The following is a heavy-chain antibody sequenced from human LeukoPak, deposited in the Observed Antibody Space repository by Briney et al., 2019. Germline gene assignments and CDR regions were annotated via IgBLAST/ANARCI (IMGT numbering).Heavy chain of an antibody. V-gene: IGHV5-51*01. J-gene: IGHJ5*02. CDR1: GYSFTNYW. Sequence: GESLKISCKGSGYSFTNYWIVWVRQMPGKGLEWMGIIYPGDSDTRYSPSFQGQVTISADKSISTAYLQWSSLKASDTAMYYCARLITMVRGVPNWFDPWGQGTLVTVSS. CDR3: ARLITMVRGVPNWFDP. CDR2: IYPGDSDT. D-gene: IGHD3-10*01.